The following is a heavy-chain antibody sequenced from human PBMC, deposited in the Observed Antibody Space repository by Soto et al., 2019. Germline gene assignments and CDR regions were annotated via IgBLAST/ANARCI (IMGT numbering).Heavy chain of an antibody. Sequence: ASVKVSCKASGYTFTSYGISWVRQAPGQGLEWMGWINAYNGNTNYAQKLQGRVTMTTDTSTSTAYMELSSLRSEDTAVYYRARILRRDLLTTFGYWGQGTLVTVSS. CDR3: ARILRRDLLTTFGY. D-gene: IGHD4-17*01. CDR1: GYTFTSYG. V-gene: IGHV1-18*01. J-gene: IGHJ4*02. CDR2: INAYNGNT.